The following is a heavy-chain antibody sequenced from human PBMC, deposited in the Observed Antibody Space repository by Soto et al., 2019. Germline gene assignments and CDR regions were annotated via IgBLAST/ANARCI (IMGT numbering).Heavy chain of an antibody. D-gene: IGHD3-10*01. Sequence: EVQLLESGGGLVQPGGSLRLSCAASGFTFSSYAMSWVRQAPGKGLEWVSAISGSGGSTYYADSVKGRFTISRDNSKNTLYLQMNSLRAEDTAVYYCAKDFAITMVRGVFTKWFDPWGQGTLVTVSP. CDR1: GFTFSSYA. CDR2: ISGSGGST. J-gene: IGHJ5*02. CDR3: AKDFAITMVRGVFTKWFDP. V-gene: IGHV3-23*01.